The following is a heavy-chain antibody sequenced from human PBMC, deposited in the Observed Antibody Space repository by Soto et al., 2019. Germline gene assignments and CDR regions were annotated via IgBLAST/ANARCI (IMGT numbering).Heavy chain of an antibody. V-gene: IGHV6-1*01. CDR2: TYYRSKWYN. D-gene: IGHD3-16*02. CDR3: ARDSGSTGGWGSYRFDY. CDR1: GDSVSSNSAA. Sequence: SQTLSLTCAISGDSVSSNSAAWNWIRHSPSRGLEWLGRTYYRSKWYNDYAVSVKSRITINPDTSKNQFSLQLNSVTPEDTAVYYCARDSGSTGGWGSYRFDYWGQGTLVTVSS. J-gene: IGHJ4*02.